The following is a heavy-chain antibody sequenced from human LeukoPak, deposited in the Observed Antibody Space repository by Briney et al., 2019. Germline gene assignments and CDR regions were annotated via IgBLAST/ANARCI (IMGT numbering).Heavy chain of an antibody. V-gene: IGHV4-59*01. CDR3: ARRNALAI. J-gene: IGHJ3*02. CDR2: IYYSGST. CDR1: GGSINSYY. Sequence: SETLSLTCTVSGGSINSYYWSWIRQPPGKGLEWIGYIYYSGSTNYNPSLKSRVTISVDTSKNQFSLKLSSVTAADTAVYYCARRNALAIWGQGTMVTVSS.